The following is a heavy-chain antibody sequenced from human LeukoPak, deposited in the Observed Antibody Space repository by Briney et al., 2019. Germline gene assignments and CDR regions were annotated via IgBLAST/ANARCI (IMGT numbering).Heavy chain of an antibody. J-gene: IGHJ4*02. V-gene: IGHV3-74*01. CDR1: GFTFGSYW. Sequence: GGSLRLSCAAYGFTFGSYWMHWVRQVPGKGLLWAARISNDGSSTRYADSVKGRFTISRDNAKNTLYLQMNSLRVEDTGVYYCATGHPGNFDYWGQGTLVTVSS. CDR2: ISNDGSST. CDR3: ATGHPGNFDY.